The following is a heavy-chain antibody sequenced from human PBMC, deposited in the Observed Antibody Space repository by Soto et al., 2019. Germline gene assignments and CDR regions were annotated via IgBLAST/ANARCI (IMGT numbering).Heavy chain of an antibody. D-gene: IGHD3-22*01. Sequence: GGSLRLSCAASGFTFSSYAMHWVRQAPGKGLEWVAVISYDGSNKYYADSVKGRFTISRDNSKNTLYLQMNSLRAEDTAVYYCARDQYYYDSSGFDYWGQGTLVTVSS. V-gene: IGHV3-30-3*01. CDR3: ARDQYYYDSSGFDY. J-gene: IGHJ4*02. CDR1: GFTFSSYA. CDR2: ISYDGSNK.